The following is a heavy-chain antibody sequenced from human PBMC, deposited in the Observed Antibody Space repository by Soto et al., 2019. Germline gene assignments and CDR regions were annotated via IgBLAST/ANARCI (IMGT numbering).Heavy chain of an antibody. V-gene: IGHV1-69*02. CDR1: GGTFSSYT. Sequence: QVQLVQSGAEVKKPGSSVKVSCQASGGTFSSYTISWVRQAPGKGHEWMGRIIPILGIANYAQKFQGRVTITADKSTRAAYMELRSLRSASTAVYYCAGRASGDSYSWFYPWGQGTLVTVSA. CDR3: AGRASGDSYSWFYP. D-gene: IGHD5-18*01. CDR2: IIPILGIA. J-gene: IGHJ5*02.